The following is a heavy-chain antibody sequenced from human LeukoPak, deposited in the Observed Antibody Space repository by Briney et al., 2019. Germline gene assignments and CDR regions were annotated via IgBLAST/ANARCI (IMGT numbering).Heavy chain of an antibody. CDR3: ARLRGYGSGSSYYFDY. D-gene: IGHD3-10*01. CDR2: INTNTGNP. J-gene: IGHJ4*02. Sequence: ASVKVSCKASGYTFTSYAKNWVRQAPGQGLEGMGWINTNTGNPTYAQGFTGRFVFSLDTSVSTAYLQISSLKAEDTAVYFCARLRGYGSGSSYYFDYWGQGTLVTVSS. CDR1: GYTFTSYA. V-gene: IGHV7-4-1*02.